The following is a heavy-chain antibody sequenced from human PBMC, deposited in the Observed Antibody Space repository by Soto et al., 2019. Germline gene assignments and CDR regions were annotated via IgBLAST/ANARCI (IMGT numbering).Heavy chain of an antibody. V-gene: IGHV1-69*01. Sequence: QVQLVQSGAEVQKPGSSVKVSCKASGGTFSSYAISWVRQAPGQGLEWMGGIIPISETTNYAQKFQGRVTITADESKSTAYMELRSLRSEDTAVYYCPRSQGSSTSLEIYYYYYYGMDVWGQGTTVTVSS. CDR3: PRSQGSSTSLEIYYYYYYGMDV. D-gene: IGHD2-2*01. CDR1: GGTFSSYA. J-gene: IGHJ6*02. CDR2: IIPISETT.